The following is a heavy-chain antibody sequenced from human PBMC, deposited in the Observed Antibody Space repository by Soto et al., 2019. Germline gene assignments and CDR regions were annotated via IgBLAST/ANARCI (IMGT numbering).Heavy chain of an antibody. J-gene: IGHJ4*02. CDR2: INGGNDNT. CDR1: GHTFTITRFP. D-gene: IGHD1-7*01. CDR3: ALGYNRNYYFDY. V-gene: IGHV1-3*01. Sequence: QVHLVQSGAEVKKPGASVRLSCQASGHTFTITRFPMHWVRQAPGQRLEWMGLINGGNDNTKDSQKFQGRVTITRDPSALTAYMELIGLKSEDTAVYCCALGYNRNYYFDYWGQGTLVTVSS.